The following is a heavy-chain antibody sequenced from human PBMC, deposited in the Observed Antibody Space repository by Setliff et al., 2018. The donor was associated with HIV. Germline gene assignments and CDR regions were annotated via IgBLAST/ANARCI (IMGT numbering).Heavy chain of an antibody. Sequence: SETLSLTCAVYGYPIDSGFYWGWIRQTPGKGLEWIASSYHTGSKYYNPSLKRRVTISVDTSKNQFSLKLTSVTAADTAVYYCARRLQFLEFLHGVGGLDVWGQGTTVTVSS. CDR3: ARRLQFLEFLHGVGGLDV. V-gene: IGHV4-38-2*01. D-gene: IGHD3-3*01. CDR2: SYHTGSK. CDR1: GYPIDSGFY. J-gene: IGHJ6*02.